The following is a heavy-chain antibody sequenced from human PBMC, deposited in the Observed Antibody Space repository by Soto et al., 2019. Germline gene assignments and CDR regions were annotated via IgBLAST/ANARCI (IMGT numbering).Heavy chain of an antibody. Sequence: LRLSCAASGFPLSSYVMHWVRQAPGKGLEWVARISYAGNDNYYADSVKGRFTISRDNSKKTLYLQMTSLRADDTAVYYCARDRQQWLEPAGGALPFWGQGTMVTVSS. V-gene: IGHV3-30-3*01. CDR3: ARDRQQWLEPAGGALPF. J-gene: IGHJ3*01. CDR2: ISYAGNDN. CDR1: GFPLSSYV. D-gene: IGHD6-19*01.